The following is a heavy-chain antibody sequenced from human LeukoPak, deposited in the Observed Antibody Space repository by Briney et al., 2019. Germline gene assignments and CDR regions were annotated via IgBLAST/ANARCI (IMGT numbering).Heavy chain of an antibody. CDR3: AVGIWFGELLPGY. V-gene: IGHV4-31*03. CDR2: IYYSGST. CDR1: GGSISSGGYS. D-gene: IGHD3-10*01. J-gene: IGHJ4*02. Sequence: TSETLSLTCTVSGGSISSGGYSWSWIRQHPGKGLEWIGYIYYSGSTYYNPSLKSRVTISVDTSKNQFSLKLSSVTAADTAVYYCAVGIWFGELLPGYWGQGTPVTVSS.